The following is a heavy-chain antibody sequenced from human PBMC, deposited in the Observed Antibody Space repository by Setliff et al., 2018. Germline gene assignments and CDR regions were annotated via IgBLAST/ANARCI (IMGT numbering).Heavy chain of an antibody. J-gene: IGHJ4*02. V-gene: IGHV4-59*01. CDR1: GGSISSYY. Sequence: SETLSLTCTVSGGSISSYYWSWIRQPPGKGLEWIGYIYYSGSTNYNPSLKSRVTISVDTSKNQFSLKLSSVTAADTAVYYCARQIDYGDFQYFDYWGQGTLVTVSS. D-gene: IGHD4-17*01. CDR2: IYYSGST. CDR3: ARQIDYGDFQYFDY.